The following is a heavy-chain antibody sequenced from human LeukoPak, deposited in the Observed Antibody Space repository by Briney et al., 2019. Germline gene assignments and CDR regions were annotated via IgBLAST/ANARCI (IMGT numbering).Heavy chain of an antibody. D-gene: IGHD5-18*01. CDR2: INHSGST. V-gene: IGHV4-34*01. CDR1: GGSFSDYF. J-gene: IGHJ5*02. Sequence: SETLSPTCAVYGGSFSDYFWSWIRQPPGKGLEWIGEINHSGSTNYNPSLKSRVTISVDTSKNQFSLKLSSVTAADTAVYYCARVMMEYSYGRGFDPWGQGTLVTVSS. CDR3: ARVMMEYSYGRGFDP.